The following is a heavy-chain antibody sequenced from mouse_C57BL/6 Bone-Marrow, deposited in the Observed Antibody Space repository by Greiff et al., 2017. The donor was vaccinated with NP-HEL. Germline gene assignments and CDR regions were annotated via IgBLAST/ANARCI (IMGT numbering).Heavy chain of an antibody. V-gene: IGHV1-82*01. CDR1: GYAFSSSW. CDR2: IYPGDGDT. J-gene: IGHJ1*03. CDR3: ALPYYYGSRLPLYFDV. Sequence: VQLQQSGPELVKPGASVKISCKASGYAFSSSWMNWVKQRPGKGLEWIGRIYPGDGDTNYNGKFKGKATLTADKSSSTAYMQLSSLTSEDSAVYFCALPYYYGSRLPLYFDVWGTGTTVTVSS. D-gene: IGHD1-1*01.